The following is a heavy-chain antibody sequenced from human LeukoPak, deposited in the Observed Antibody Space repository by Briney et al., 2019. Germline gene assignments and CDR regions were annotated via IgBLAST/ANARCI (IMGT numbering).Heavy chain of an antibody. CDR2: MKGTGET. CDR3: ERASWVSTADAVR. J-gene: IGHJ4*02. Sequence: GGSLRLSCAASGLSFSSFAMSWVRQAPARGLEWLSSMKGTGETIYADSVRGRCTLFRDGSRNTVYLQLNNLRVEDTAVYYCERASWVSTADAVRWGQGTVVTVSS. CDR1: GLSFSSFA. V-gene: IGHV3-23*01. D-gene: IGHD3-16*01.